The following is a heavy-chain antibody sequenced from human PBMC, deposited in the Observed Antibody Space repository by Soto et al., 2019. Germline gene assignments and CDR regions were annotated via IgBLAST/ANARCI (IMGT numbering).Heavy chain of an antibody. V-gene: IGHV6-1*01. CDR1: GDSVSRNSAA. D-gene: IGHD6-19*01. J-gene: IGHJ3*02. Sequence: SQTLSLTCAISGDSVSRNSAAWNWIRQSPSRGLEWLGRTYYRSTWLNDYALSVKGRITINPDTSRNQFFLHLNSVTPEDAAVYYCSREVAGTCAFDIWGQGTVVTVSS. CDR2: TYYRSTWLN. CDR3: SREVAGTCAFDI.